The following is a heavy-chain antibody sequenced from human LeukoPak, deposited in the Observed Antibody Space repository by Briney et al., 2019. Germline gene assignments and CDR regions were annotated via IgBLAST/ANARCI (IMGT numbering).Heavy chain of an antibody. V-gene: IGHV4-38-2*02. Sequence: GSLRLSCAASGFTFSNAWMSWVRQAPGKGLEWIGSIYYSGSTYYNPSLKSRVTISVDTSKNQFSLKLSSVTAADTAVYYCARDSDYYDSSGPFDYWGQGTLVTVSS. CDR3: ARDSDYYDSSGPFDY. D-gene: IGHD3-22*01. J-gene: IGHJ4*02. CDR1: GFTFSNAW. CDR2: IYYSGST.